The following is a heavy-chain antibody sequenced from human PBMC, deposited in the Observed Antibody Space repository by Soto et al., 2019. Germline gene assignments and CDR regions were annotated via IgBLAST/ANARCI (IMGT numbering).Heavy chain of an antibody. D-gene: IGHD6-13*01. J-gene: IGHJ4*02. CDR2: ISGSGGTT. Sequence: SGFTFSSYAMSWVRQAPGKGLEWVSAISGSGGTTYFADSVKVRFTISRDNSKNTLYLQMSSLRAEDTAVYYCARVHSSSYHYFDYWGQGTVVTVSS. V-gene: IGHV3-23*01. CDR1: GFTFSSYA. CDR3: ARVHSSSYHYFDY.